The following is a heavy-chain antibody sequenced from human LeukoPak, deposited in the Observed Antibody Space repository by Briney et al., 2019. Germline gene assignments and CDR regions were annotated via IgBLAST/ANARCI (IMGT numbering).Heavy chain of an antibody. CDR2: VRYDESNK. CDR1: GFVFSNYG. J-gene: IGHJ4*02. D-gene: IGHD3-16*01. CDR3: AQDSNTGYVSVGPDY. Sequence: GGSLRLSCRPSGFVFSNYGMHWVRQAPGKGLEWVAFVRYDESNKYYADSLKGRFTISRDNSRNTVYLQINSLRAEDTGVYSCAQDSNTGYVSVGPDYWGLGTLVTVSS. V-gene: IGHV3-30*02.